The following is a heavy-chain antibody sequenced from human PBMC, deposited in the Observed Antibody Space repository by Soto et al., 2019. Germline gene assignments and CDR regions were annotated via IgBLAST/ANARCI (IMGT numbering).Heavy chain of an antibody. J-gene: IGHJ4*02. CDR1: GYTFTSYD. CDR2: INPSGGST. V-gene: IGHV1-46*01. Sequence: QVQLVQSGAEVKKPGASLKVSFKASGYTFTSYDMHWVRQAHGPGLECMGIINPSGGSTSYAQQFQGRVTMTRYTSTRTVYMELRSLRSEYTAVYYCARGVSLGGEPIRFLEWFQPFFDYWCQGTMVTVS. CDR3: ARGVSLGGEPIRFLEWFQPFFDY. D-gene: IGHD3-3*01.